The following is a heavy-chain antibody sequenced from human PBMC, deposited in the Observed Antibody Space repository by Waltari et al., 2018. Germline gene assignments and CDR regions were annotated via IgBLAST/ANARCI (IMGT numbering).Heavy chain of an antibody. D-gene: IGHD3-10*01. Sequence: QVQLVESGGALVRPGVSLRLLCAASGFVFHTYYITWISQAPGKGPGGVAYISSNGGYAIYADSVKGRFTISRDNGQNSLFLQMNTLRGDDTAVYYCARVGSIYRVGWFDPWGQGTLVTVSA. CDR2: ISSNGGYA. CDR3: ARVGSIYRVGWFDP. CDR1: GFVFHTYY. V-gene: IGHV3-11*06. J-gene: IGHJ5*02.